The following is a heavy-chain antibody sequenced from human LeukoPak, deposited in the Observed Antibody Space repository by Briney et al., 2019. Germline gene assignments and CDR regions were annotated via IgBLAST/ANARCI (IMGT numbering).Heavy chain of an antibody. Sequence: SETLSFTCAVYGGSFSGYYWSWIRQPPGKGLEWIGEINHSGSTNYNPSLKSRVTISVDTSKNQFSLKLSSVTAADTAVYYCTRQQLVPGRAFDIWGQGTMVTVSS. CDR1: GGSFSGYY. CDR3: TRQQLVPGRAFDI. CDR2: INHSGST. V-gene: IGHV4-34*01. D-gene: IGHD6-13*01. J-gene: IGHJ3*02.